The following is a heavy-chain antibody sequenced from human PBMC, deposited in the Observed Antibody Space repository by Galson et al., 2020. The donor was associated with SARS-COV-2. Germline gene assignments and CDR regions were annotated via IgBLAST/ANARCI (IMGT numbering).Heavy chain of an antibody. V-gene: IGHV3-11*01. Sequence: GESLKISCATSGFIFSDAHMTWIRQAPGKGLEWISYIKNRGDTIYYADSVKGRFTISRDNAKNLLYLQMNSLRVEDTAMYYCARESWGSLDPWGQGILVTVST. D-gene: IGHD3-16*01. J-gene: IGHJ5*02. CDR2: IKNRGDTI. CDR1: GFIFSDAH. CDR3: ARESWGSLDP.